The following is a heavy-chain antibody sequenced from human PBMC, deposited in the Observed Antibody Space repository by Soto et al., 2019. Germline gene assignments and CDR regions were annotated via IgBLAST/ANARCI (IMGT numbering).Heavy chain of an antibody. CDR2: IKQDGSEK. V-gene: IGHV3-7*03. CDR1: GFTFSSYW. CDR3: AGSVVVVPARIYYFDY. J-gene: IGHJ4*02. D-gene: IGHD2-2*01. Sequence: HPGGSLRLSCAASGFTFSSYWMSWVRQAPGKGLEWVANIKQDGSEKYYVDSVKGRFTISRDNAKNSLYLQMNSLRAEDTAVYYCAGSVVVVPARIYYFDYWGQGTLVTVSS.